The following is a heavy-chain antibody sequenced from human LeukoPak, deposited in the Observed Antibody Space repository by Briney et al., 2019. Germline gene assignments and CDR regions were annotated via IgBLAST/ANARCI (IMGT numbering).Heavy chain of an antibody. CDR3: ASFYGDYNNWFDP. D-gene: IGHD4-17*01. J-gene: IGHJ5*02. CDR1: GYTFTGYY. Sequence: ASVKVSRKASGYTFTGYYMHWVRQAPGQGLEWMGWINPNSGGTNYAQKFQGRVTMTRDTSISTAYMELSRLRSDDTAVYYCASFYGDYNNWFDPWGQGTLVTVSS. CDR2: INPNSGGT. V-gene: IGHV1-2*02.